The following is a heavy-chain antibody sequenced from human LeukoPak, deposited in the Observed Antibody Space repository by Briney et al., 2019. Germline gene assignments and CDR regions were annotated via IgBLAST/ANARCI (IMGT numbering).Heavy chain of an antibody. Sequence: ASVKVSCKASGYTFTSYYMHWVRQAPGQGLEWMGIINPSGGSTSYAQKFQGRVTMTRDTSTSTVYMELSSLRSEDTAVYYCARARYSSSWDNRELLGYWGQGTLVTVSS. CDR2: INPSGGST. V-gene: IGHV1-46*01. CDR3: ARARYSSSWDNRELLGY. J-gene: IGHJ4*02. CDR1: GYTFTSYY. D-gene: IGHD6-13*01.